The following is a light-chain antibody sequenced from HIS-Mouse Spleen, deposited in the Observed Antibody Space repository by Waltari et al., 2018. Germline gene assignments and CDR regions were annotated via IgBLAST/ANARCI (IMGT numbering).Light chain of an antibody. CDR1: SSDVGGYNY. V-gene: IGLV2-14*01. Sequence: QSALTQPASVSGSPGQSITISCTGTSSDVGGYNYVSWYQPPPGKAPKLMIYEVSNWPSGVSNRFSGSKSGTKASLTISGLQAEEEADYYCSSYTSSSTFFGTGTKVTVL. J-gene: IGLJ1*01. CDR2: EVS. CDR3: SSYTSSSTF.